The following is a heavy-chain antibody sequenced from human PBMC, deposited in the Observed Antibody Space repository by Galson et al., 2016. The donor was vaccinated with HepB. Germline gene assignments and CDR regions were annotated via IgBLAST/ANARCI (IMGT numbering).Heavy chain of an antibody. V-gene: IGHV3-21*01. CDR3: ARGDIVGAIFDY. D-gene: IGHD1-26*01. CDR2: ISSSSSYI. J-gene: IGHJ4*02. Sequence: SLRLSCAASGLSFTNARMTWVRRVSGKGLEWVSSISSSSSYIYYADSVKGRFTISRDNAKNSLSLQMNSLRAEDTAVYYCARGDIVGAIFDYWGQGTLVTVSS. CDR1: GLSFTNAR.